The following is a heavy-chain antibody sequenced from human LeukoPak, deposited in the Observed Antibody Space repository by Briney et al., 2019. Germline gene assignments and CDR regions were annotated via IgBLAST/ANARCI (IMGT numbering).Heavy chain of an antibody. J-gene: IGHJ6*02. CDR3: ARYFGDPQGMDV. CDR2: ISGNSVTR. V-gene: IGHV3-48*02. D-gene: IGHD3-10*01. Sequence: PGGSLRLSCAASGFIPSTYSMNWVRQAPGKGLEWVSQISGNSVTRYYADSVKGRFTISGDNVKNSLYLQMNSLRDEDTAVYYCARYFGDPQGMDVWGQGTTVTVSS. CDR1: GFIPSTYS.